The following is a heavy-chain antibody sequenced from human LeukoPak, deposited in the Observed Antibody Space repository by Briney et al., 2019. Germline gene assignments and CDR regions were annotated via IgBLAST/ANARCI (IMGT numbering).Heavy chain of an antibody. J-gene: IGHJ4*02. CDR3: ARDRHHYDSSGPFDC. D-gene: IGHD3-22*01. V-gene: IGHV3-9*01. CDR2: ISWNSGSI. Sequence: GGSLRLSCAASGFTFDDYAMRWVRHAPGKDLEWVSGISWNSGSIGYADSVKGRFTVSRDNAKNSLYLQMNSLRVEDTALYYCARDRHHYDSSGPFDCWGQGTLVTVSS. CDR1: GFTFDDYA.